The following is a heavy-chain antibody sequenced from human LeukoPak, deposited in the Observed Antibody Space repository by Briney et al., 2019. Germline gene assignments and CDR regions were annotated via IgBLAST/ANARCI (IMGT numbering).Heavy chain of an antibody. CDR1: GFTFSSYE. J-gene: IGHJ4*02. D-gene: IGHD3-10*01. V-gene: IGHV3-48*03. CDR3: ARELPYYYGSGYYFDY. CDR2: ISSSGSTI. Sequence: GGSLRLSCAASGFTFSSYEMNWVRQAPGKGLEWVSYISSSGSTIYYADSVKGRFTISRDNAKNSLYLQMNSLRAEDTAVYYCARELPYYYGSGYYFDYWGQGTLVTVSS.